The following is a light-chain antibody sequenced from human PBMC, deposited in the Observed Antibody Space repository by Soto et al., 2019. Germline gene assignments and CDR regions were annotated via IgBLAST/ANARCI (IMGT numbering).Light chain of an antibody. CDR3: QQYNKWPIT. CDR1: QSVSSD. Sequence: EIVMTQSPATLSVSPGEIATLSFRASQSVSSDLAWYHQKPGQAPRLLIYRASSRATGISGSFSGSGSGTEFTLTITSLQSEDFAVYYCQQYNKWPITFGQGTRLEIK. J-gene: IGKJ5*01. V-gene: IGKV3-15*01. CDR2: RAS.